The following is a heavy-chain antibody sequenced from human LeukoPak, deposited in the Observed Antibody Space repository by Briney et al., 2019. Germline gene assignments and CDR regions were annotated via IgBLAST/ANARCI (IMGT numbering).Heavy chain of an antibody. CDR1: GYTFSNYD. V-gene: IGHV1-8*02. CDR3: ARGPVEAYSSSWYDY. Sequence: LGASVRVSCKTSGYTFSNYDVNWVRQATGQGLEWMGWMNPNTGTTGYAEKFQGRVTMTRDTSTSTVYMELGSLRSEDTAVYYCARGPVEAYSSSWYDYWGQGTLVTVSS. J-gene: IGHJ4*02. CDR2: MNPNTGTT. D-gene: IGHD6-13*01.